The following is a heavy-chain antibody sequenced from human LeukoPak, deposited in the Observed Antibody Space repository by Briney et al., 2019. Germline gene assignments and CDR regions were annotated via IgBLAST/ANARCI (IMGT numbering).Heavy chain of an antibody. V-gene: IGHV1-2*02. Sequence: ASVKVSCKASGYTFTAYYIQWVRQAPGQGPEWMGWMNPNSGGTDTAQKFQGRVTMTRGTSINTAYMELNRLRSDDTAVYYCARVRWGSPGDYWGQGTLVTVSS. J-gene: IGHJ4*02. D-gene: IGHD7-27*01. CDR1: GYTFTAYY. CDR3: ARVRWGSPGDY. CDR2: MNPNSGGT.